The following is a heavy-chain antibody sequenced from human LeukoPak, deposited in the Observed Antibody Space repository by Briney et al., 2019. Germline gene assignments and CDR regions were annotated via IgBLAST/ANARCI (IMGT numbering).Heavy chain of an antibody. CDR3: AKVRWDNSGWYYLDS. J-gene: IGHJ4*02. Sequence: GGSLRLSCAASGFTFSSYEMNWVRQAPGKGLEWVSYISSSGSTIYYADSVKGRFTSSTDNAKNSLYLQMNSLRAEDTAVYYCAKVRWDNSGWYYLDSWGQGTLVTVSS. CDR1: GFTFSSYE. D-gene: IGHD6-19*01. V-gene: IGHV3-48*03. CDR2: ISSSGSTI.